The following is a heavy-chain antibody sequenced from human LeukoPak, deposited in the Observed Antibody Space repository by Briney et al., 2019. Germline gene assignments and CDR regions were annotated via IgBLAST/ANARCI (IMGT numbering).Heavy chain of an antibody. CDR2: IRYDGSNK. CDR1: GFTFSTYG. D-gene: IGHD4/OR15-4a*01. CDR3: ARRAGAYSHPYDY. V-gene: IGHV3-30*02. Sequence: PGGSLSLSCAASGFTFSTYGMHWVRQAPGKGLEWVAFIRYDGSNKYYADSVKGRLTISRDSSKNTLYLQMNSLRAEDTAVYYCARRAGAYSHPYDYWGQGTLVTVSS. J-gene: IGHJ4*02.